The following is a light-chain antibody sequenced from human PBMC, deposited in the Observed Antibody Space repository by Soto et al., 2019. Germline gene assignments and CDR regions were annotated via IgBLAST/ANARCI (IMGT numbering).Light chain of an antibody. CDR2: LNSDGSH. CDR1: SGHSTYA. CDR3: QTWGTAIRV. Sequence: QPMLTQSPSASASLGGSVKLTCTLSSGHSTYAIAWHQQQPEKGPRYLMKLNSDGSHSKGDGIPDRFSGSSSGAERYLTISSLQSEDEADYYCQTWGTAIRVFGGGTKLTVL. V-gene: IGLV4-69*01. J-gene: IGLJ2*01.